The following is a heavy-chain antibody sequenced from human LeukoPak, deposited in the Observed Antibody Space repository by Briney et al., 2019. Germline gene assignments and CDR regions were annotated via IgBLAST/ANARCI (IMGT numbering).Heavy chain of an antibody. CDR3: ARDFAEMATIYDY. Sequence: GASVKVSCKASGGTFSSYAISWVRQAPGQGLEWMGRIIPILGIANYAQRLQGRVTITADKSTSTAYMELSSLRSEDTAVYYCARDFAEMATIYDYWGQGTLVTVSS. D-gene: IGHD5-24*01. CDR1: GGTFSSYA. J-gene: IGHJ4*02. CDR2: IIPILGIA. V-gene: IGHV1-69*04.